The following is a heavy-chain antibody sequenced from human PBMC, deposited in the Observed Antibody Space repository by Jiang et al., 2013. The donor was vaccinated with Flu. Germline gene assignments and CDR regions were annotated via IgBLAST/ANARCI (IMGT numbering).Heavy chain of an antibody. CDR1: GYTFTSYY. V-gene: IGHV1-46*03. Sequence: GAEVKKPGSSVKVSCKASGYTFTSYYMHWVRQAPGQGLEWMGILNPTGGSTTYAQKFLGRLTMTRDTSTSTVYMELSGLRSEDTAVYYCSRELRLVLQGMDVWGQGTTVTVSS. CDR2: LNPTGGST. CDR3: SRELRLVLQGMDV. D-gene: IGHD4/OR15-4a*01. J-gene: IGHJ6*02.